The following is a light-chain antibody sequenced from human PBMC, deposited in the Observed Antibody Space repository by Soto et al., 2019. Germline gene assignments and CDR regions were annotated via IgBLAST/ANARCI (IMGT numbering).Light chain of an antibody. CDR2: DVN. Sequence: QSVLNQPASVSGSPGQSITISCTGTSSDVGGYNYVSWYQQHPGKAPKLMIFDVNNRPSGISSRFSGSKSGNTASLTISGLQAEDEADYYCCSYTRSTTYVFGTGTKVTVL. V-gene: IGLV2-14*03. CDR3: CSYTRSTTYV. CDR1: SSDVGGYNY. J-gene: IGLJ1*01.